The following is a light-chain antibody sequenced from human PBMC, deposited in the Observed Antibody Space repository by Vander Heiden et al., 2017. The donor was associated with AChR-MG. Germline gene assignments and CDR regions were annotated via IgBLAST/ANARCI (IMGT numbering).Light chain of an antibody. CDR3: QAWDSSTGVV. CDR1: KLGDKY. V-gene: IGLV3-1*01. Sequence: SSALTQPPSVSVSPGQTASITCSGDKLGDKYACWYQQKPGQSPVLVIYQDSKRPSGIPELFSGSNSGNTATLTISGTQAMDEADYYCQAWDSSTGVVFGGGTKLTVL. CDR2: QDS. J-gene: IGLJ2*01.